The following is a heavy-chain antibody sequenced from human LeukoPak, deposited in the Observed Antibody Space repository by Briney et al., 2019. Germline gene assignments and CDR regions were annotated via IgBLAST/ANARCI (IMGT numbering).Heavy chain of an antibody. J-gene: IGHJ4*02. CDR3: ARGRVGDCGGDCYSPSPYYFDY. V-gene: IGHV4-30-2*01. CDR1: GRSISSGGYS. Sequence: SETLSLTCAVSGRSISSGGYSWSWLRQPPGRGLERIGYMYHRGTTYYNPSLKSRVTISVDRSKNQFSLKLSSVTAADTAVYYCARGRVGDCGGDCYSPSPYYFDYWGQGTLVTVSS. D-gene: IGHD2-21*02. CDR2: MYHRGTT.